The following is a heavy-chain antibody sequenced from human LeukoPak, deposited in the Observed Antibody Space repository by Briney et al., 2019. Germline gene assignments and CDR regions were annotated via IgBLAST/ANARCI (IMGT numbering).Heavy chain of an antibody. CDR3: ARSDAPRPYDFSHAFDI. J-gene: IGHJ3*02. D-gene: IGHD3-3*01. CDR2: IIPIFGTA. CDR1: GGTFSSYA. Sequence: SVKVSCKASGGTFSSYAISWVRQAPGQGREWMGRIIPIFGTANYAQKFQGRVTITTDESTSTAYMELSSLRSEDTAVYYCARSDAPRPYDFSHAFDIWGQGTMVTVSS. V-gene: IGHV1-69*05.